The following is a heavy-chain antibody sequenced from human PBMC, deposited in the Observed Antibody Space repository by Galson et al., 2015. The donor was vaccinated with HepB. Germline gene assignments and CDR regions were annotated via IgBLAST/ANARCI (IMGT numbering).Heavy chain of an antibody. J-gene: IGHJ6*02. CDR3: AESPEYISTKYPVGGMDV. CDR2: ISASGAST. CDR1: GFSFSTYA. V-gene: IGHV3-23*01. Sequence: SLRLSCAASGFSFSTYAMTWVRQAPGKGLEWVSGISASGASTYYAESVEGRVTISRDNSQNTLGLQMNSLRVEDSAVYYCAESPEYISTKYPVGGMDVWGQGTTVTVSS. D-gene: IGHD2-2*01.